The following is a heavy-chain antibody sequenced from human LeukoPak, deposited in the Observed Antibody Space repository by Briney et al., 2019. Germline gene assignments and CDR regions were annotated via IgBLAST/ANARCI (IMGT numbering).Heavy chain of an antibody. CDR2: ICYYGNNR. Sequence: TGGSLRLSCAASGFTFSSYGMHCVRQAPDEGLEGVAFICYYGNNRNHEASVKVPFTISRDNSKNTLYLQMNSLRAADTAVYYCAKDPHDYGDYPPANWFDPWGQGTLVTVSS. CDR3: AKDPHDYGDYPPANWFDP. D-gene: IGHD4-17*01. CDR1: GFTFSSYG. J-gene: IGHJ5*02. V-gene: IGHV3-30*02.